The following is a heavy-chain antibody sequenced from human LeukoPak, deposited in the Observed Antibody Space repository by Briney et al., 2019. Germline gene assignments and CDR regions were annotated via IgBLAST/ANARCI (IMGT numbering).Heavy chain of an antibody. CDR1: GGTFISYA. CDR2: IIPLLDIA. J-gene: IGHJ6*02. Sequence: ASVKVSCKASGGTFISYAISWVRQARGQGLECMGRIIPLLDIANYAQKFQGRVTITADKSTSTAYMELSSLRSEDTAVYYCAYSPQQLVPRGMDVWGQGTTVTVSS. CDR3: AYSPQQLVPRGMDV. V-gene: IGHV1-69*04. D-gene: IGHD6-13*01.